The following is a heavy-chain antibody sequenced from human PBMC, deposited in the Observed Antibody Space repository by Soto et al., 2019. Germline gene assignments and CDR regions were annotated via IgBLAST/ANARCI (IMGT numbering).Heavy chain of an antibody. J-gene: IGHJ1*01. CDR3: ARDRDSMIRGVYQH. CDR1: GFSFSDYY. D-gene: IGHD3-10*01. Sequence: QVQLVESGGGVVKPGGSLRLSCVASGFSFSDYYLHWIRQAPGKGLEWVSYLSTSSSYTNYADSVKGRFTISRDNARNSLYLQMGSLRSDDTAVYYCARDRDSMIRGVYQHWGQGTLVIVS. V-gene: IGHV3-11*05. CDR2: LSTSSSYT.